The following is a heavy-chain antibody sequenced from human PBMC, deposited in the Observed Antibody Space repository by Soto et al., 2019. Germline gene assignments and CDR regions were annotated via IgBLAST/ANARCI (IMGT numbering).Heavy chain of an antibody. CDR2: IKSKTDGGTT. CDR1: GFTFSNAW. J-gene: IGHJ6*02. Sequence: GGSLRLSSAASGFTFSNAWMNWVRQAPGKGLEWVGRIKSKTDGGTTDYAAPVKGRFTISRDDSKNTLYLQMNSLKTEDTPVYYCTIAGIFSITGTPRRMDVWGQGTTVTVSS. CDR3: TIAGIFSITGTPRRMDV. V-gene: IGHV3-15*07. D-gene: IGHD1-20*01.